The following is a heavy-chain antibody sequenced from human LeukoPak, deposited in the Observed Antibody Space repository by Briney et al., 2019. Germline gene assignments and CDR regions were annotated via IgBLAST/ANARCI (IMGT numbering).Heavy chain of an antibody. CDR1: GGSISSYY. CDR3: ARGRYYYYGSGSYDY. V-gene: IGHV4-34*01. Sequence: SETLSLTCTVSGGSISSYYWSWIRQPAGKGLEWIGEINHSGSTNYNPSLKSRVTISVDTSKNQFSLKLSSVTAADTAVYYCARGRYYYYGSGSYDYWGQGTLVTVSS. J-gene: IGHJ4*02. CDR2: INHSGST. D-gene: IGHD3-10*01.